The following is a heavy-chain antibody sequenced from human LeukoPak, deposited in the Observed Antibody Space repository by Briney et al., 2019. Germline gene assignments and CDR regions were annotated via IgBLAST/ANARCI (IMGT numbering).Heavy chain of an antibody. CDR2: ISYDGSNK. Sequence: PGGSLRLSCAASGFTFSSYAMHWVRQAPGKGLQWVAVISYDGSNKSYADSVKGRFTISRDNSKNTLYLQMNSLRAEDTAVYYCARVGLVGGLIDYWGQGTLVTVSS. D-gene: IGHD6-6*01. V-gene: IGHV3-30-3*01. J-gene: IGHJ4*02. CDR3: ARVGLVGGLIDY. CDR1: GFTFSSYA.